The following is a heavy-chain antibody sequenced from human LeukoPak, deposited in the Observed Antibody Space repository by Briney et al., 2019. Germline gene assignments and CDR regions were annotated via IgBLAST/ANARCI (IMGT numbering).Heavy chain of an antibody. CDR3: AKDRATMIVETFDY. CDR2: ISGSGGST. D-gene: IGHD3-22*01. CDR1: GFPFSSYA. J-gene: IGHJ4*02. V-gene: IGHV3-23*01. Sequence: GGSLRLSCAASGFPFSSYAMSWVRKAPGKGLEWVSAISGSGGSTYYADSVKGRFTISRDNSKNTLYLQMNSLRAEDTAVYYCAKDRATMIVETFDYWGQGTLVTVSS.